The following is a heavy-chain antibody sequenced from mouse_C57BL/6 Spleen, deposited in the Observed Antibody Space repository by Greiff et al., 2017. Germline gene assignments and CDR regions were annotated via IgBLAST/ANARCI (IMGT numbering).Heavy chain of an antibody. CDR1: GYTFTSYW. CDR2: INPSSGYT. J-gene: IGHJ3*01. D-gene: IGHD2-1*01. CDR3: AREGNALAY. Sequence: VQLQQSGAELAKPGASVKLSCKASGYTFTSYWMHWVQQRPGQGLEWIGYINPSSGYTKYNQKFKVKATLTADKSSSTAYMQLSSLTYEDSAVYYCAREGNALAYWGQGTLVTVSA. V-gene: IGHV1-7*01.